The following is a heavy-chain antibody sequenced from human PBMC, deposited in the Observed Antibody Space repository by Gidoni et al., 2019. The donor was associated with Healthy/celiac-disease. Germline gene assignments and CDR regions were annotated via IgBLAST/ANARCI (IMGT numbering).Heavy chain of an antibody. CDR2: ISYDGSNK. D-gene: IGHD2-15*01. V-gene: IGHV3-30*18. CDR1: GFTFSSYG. Sequence: QVQLVESGGGVVQPGRSLRLSCAASGFTFSSYGMHWVRQAPGKGLEWVAVISYDGSNKYYADSVKGRFTISRDNSKNTLYLQMNSLRAEDTAVYYCAKVEGCSGGSCYYYYGMDVWGQGTTVTVSS. CDR3: AKVEGCSGGSCYYYYGMDV. J-gene: IGHJ6*02.